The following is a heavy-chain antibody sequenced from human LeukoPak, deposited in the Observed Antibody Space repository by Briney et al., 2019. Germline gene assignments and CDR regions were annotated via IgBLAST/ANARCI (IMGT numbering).Heavy chain of an antibody. Sequence: SETLSLTCTVSGGSISSYYWSWIRQPPGKGLEWIGYIYDSGSTNYNPSLKSRVTISVDTSKNQFSLTLSSVTAADTAVYYCARASGGYYDRSGYYVPRSFDYWGQGTLVTVSS. CDR1: GGSISSYY. CDR3: ARASGGYYDRSGYYVPRSFDY. V-gene: IGHV4-59*01. CDR2: IYDSGST. J-gene: IGHJ4*02. D-gene: IGHD3-22*01.